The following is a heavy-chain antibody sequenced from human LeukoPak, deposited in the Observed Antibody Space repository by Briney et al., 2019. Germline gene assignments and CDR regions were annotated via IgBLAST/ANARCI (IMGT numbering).Heavy chain of an antibody. V-gene: IGHV3-30*18. CDR3: AKAGGNFYYYGMDV. CDR1: GFTFSSYW. Sequence: GGSLRLSCVASGFTFSSYWMHWVRQAPGKGLGWVAVISYDGSIKYYADSVKGRFTISRDDSKNTLYLQMNSLRAEDTAVYYCAKAGGNFYYYGMDVWGQGTTVTVSS. CDR2: ISYDGSIK. J-gene: IGHJ6*02. D-gene: IGHD4-23*01.